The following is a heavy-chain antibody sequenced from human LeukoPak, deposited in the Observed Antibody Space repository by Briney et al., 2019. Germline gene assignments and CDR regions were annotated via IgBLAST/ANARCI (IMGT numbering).Heavy chain of an antibody. V-gene: IGHV4-38-2*02. D-gene: IGHD2-15*01. CDR1: GYSISSGYY. J-gene: IGHJ6*03. Sequence: SEILSLTCTVSGYSISSGYYWGWIRQPPGKGLEWIGSIYHSGSTYYNPSLKSRVTISVDTSKNQFSLKLSSVTAADTAVYYCARGGGCSGGSCYYYYYYMDVWGKGTTVTVSS. CDR3: ARGGGCSGGSCYYYYYYMDV. CDR2: IYHSGST.